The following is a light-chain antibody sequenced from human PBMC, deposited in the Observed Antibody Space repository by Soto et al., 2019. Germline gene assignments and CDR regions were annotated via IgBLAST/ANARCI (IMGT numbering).Light chain of an antibody. V-gene: IGKV1-5*03. J-gene: IGKJ4*01. Sequence: DIQMTQSPSTLSASMGDRVTITCRASQNISSWLSWYQQKPGKATNLLIYQASILESGVPSRFSGSRSGTEFSLTVSSLQPDDFATFYCQHYNVKALCFGGGTKMEIK. CDR1: QNISSW. CDR2: QAS. CDR3: QHYNVKALC.